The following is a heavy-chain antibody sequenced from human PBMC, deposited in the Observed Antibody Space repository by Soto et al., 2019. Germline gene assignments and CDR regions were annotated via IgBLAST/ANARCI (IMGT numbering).Heavy chain of an antibody. CDR2: IYYSGST. CDR3: AREGDGSYSEGFDY. CDR1: GGSVRTGAYY. J-gene: IGHJ4*02. Sequence: QVQLLESGPGLVKPSETLSLTCTVSGGSVRTGAYYWSWIRQPPGKGLEWIGYIYYSGSTSYNPSLQSRVTMSLDTSKNQFSLKVTSVTAADTAVYYCAREGDGSYSEGFDYWGQGTLVTVSS. V-gene: IGHV4-61*08. D-gene: IGHD1-26*01.